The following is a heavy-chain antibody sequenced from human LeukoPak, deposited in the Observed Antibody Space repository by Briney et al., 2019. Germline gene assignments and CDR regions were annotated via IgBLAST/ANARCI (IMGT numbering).Heavy chain of an antibody. V-gene: IGHV4-59*01. CDR1: GGSISSYY. Sequence: SETLSLTCTVSGGSISSYYWSWIRQPPGKGLEWIGYIYYSGSTNYNPSLKSRVTISVDTSKNQFSLKLSSVTAADTAVYYCARVSDRYCSGGSCHTSEAGYFQHWGQGTLVTVSS. D-gene: IGHD2-15*01. J-gene: IGHJ1*01. CDR2: IYYSGST. CDR3: ARVSDRYCSGGSCHTSEAGYFQH.